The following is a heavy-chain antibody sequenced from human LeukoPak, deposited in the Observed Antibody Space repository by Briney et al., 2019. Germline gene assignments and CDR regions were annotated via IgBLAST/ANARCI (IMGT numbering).Heavy chain of an antibody. Sequence: ASVKVSCKASGCTFTSYGISWVRQAPGQGLEWMGWISAYNGNTNYAQKLQGRVTMTTDTSTSTAYMELRSLRSDDTAVYYCARETYGDYDFDYWGQGTLVTVSS. J-gene: IGHJ4*02. CDR1: GCTFTSYG. V-gene: IGHV1-18*01. CDR3: ARETYGDYDFDY. D-gene: IGHD4-17*01. CDR2: ISAYNGNT.